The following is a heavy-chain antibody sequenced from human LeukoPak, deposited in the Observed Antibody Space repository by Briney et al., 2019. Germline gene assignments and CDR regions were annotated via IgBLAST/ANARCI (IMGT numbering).Heavy chain of an antibody. CDR3: ARGRPYYYGSGSYSALDS. V-gene: IGHV4-31*03. Sequence: SQTLSLTCSVSGDSITSDGFHWSWIRQHPQKGLEWLGHIYPSGDNYYNPSLKSRASISLDTYKNQFSLRLTSVTVADTAVYFCARGRPYYYGSGSYSALDSWGQGTMITVSS. D-gene: IGHD3-10*01. CDR2: IYPSGDN. J-gene: IGHJ4*02. CDR1: GDSITSDGFH.